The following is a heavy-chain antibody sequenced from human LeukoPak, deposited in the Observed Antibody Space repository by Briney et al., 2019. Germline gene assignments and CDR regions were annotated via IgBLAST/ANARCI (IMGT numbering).Heavy chain of an antibody. CDR3: ASKKWSPTSFDY. CDR1: GFTFSSYW. D-gene: IGHD2-15*01. CDR2: IKQDGSEK. J-gene: IGHJ4*02. Sequence: GGSLRLSCAASGFTFSSYWMSWVRQAPGKGLVWVANIKQDGSEKYYVDSVKGRFTISRDNAKNSLYLQMNSLRAEDTAVYYCASKKWSPTSFDYWGQGTLVTVSS. V-gene: IGHV3-7*01.